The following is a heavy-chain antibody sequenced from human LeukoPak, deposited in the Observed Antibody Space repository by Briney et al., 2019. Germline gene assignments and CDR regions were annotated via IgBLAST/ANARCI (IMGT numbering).Heavy chain of an antibody. Sequence: PGGSLRLSCAASGFTFSSYGMHWVRQAPGKGLEWVAFIRYDGSKFYADSVKGRFTISRDNSKNTLYLQMNSLRAEDTAVYYCARDAYNWNDGVAYFDYWGQGTLVTVSS. CDR1: GFTFSSYG. V-gene: IGHV3-30*02. CDR3: ARDAYNWNDGVAYFDY. D-gene: IGHD1-1*01. J-gene: IGHJ4*02. CDR2: IRYDGSK.